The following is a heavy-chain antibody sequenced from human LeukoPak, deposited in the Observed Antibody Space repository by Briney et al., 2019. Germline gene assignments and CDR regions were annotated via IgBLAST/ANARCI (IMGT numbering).Heavy chain of an antibody. D-gene: IGHD1-26*01. Sequence: QPGGSLRLSCVASGIAFSSYGMHWVRQAPGKGLEWVSAIGGSGGSTYYADSVKGRFTISRDNFKNTLYLQIYSLRAEDTAVYYCAKVWGEIVGATTDWGQGTLVTVSS. CDR1: GIAFSSYG. CDR2: IGGSGGST. J-gene: IGHJ1*01. V-gene: IGHV3-23*01. CDR3: AKVWGEIVGATTD.